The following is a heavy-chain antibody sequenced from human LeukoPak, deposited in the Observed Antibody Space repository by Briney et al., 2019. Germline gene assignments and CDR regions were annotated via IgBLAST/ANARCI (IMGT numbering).Heavy chain of an antibody. D-gene: IGHD5-12*01. J-gene: IGHJ4*02. CDR2: IYPGDSDT. V-gene: IGHV5-51*01. CDR3: ASHQTNSGYDNFDY. Sequence: RGESLQISCKGSGSSFTSYWIGWVRQLPGKGLEWMGIIYPGDSDTRYSPSFQGQVTISADKSLSTAYLQWSSLKASDTAMYYCASHQTNSGYDNFDYWGQGTLVTVSS. CDR1: GSSFTSYW.